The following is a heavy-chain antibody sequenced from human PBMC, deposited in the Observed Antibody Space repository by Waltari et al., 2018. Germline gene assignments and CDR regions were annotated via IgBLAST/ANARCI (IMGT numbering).Heavy chain of an antibody. CDR3: TRWSYCSGGGTSCAQHFDY. CDR1: GFTFGDYV. CDR2: IRNKVYGGTT. V-gene: IGHV3-49*04. J-gene: IGHJ4*02. D-gene: IGHD2-15*01. Sequence: EVQLVDSGGGLAQPGRSLRLSCTTSGFTFGDYVMQWVRQAQGKGLGWVGFIRNKVYGGTTEYAASVKGRFTISRDDSKSIAFLQMNSLKTEDTAVYYCTRWSYCSGGGTSCAQHFDYWGQGTLVTVSS.